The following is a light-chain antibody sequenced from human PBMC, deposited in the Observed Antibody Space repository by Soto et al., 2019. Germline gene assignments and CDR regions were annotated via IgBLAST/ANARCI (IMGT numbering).Light chain of an antibody. CDR3: QQYQNSPRT. V-gene: IGKV3-11*01. J-gene: IGKJ1*01. CDR2: DTS. CDR1: QSIKNY. Sequence: EIVLTQSPATLSLSPGERATLSCRASQSIKNYLAWYQQRPGQAPRLLIYDTSKRATGIPDRFSGSGSGTDFTLTISRLEPEDFAVYYCQQYQNSPRTFGQGTRWVSN.